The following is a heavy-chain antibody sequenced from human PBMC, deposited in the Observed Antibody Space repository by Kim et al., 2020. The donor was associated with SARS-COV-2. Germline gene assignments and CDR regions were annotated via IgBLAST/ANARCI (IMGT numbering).Heavy chain of an antibody. D-gene: IGHD4-17*01. CDR2: ISSSSSYI. CDR1: GFTFSSYS. Sequence: GGSLRLSCAASGFTFSSYSMNWVRQAPGKWLEWVSSISSSSSYIYYADSVKGRFTISRDNAKNSLYLQMNSLRAEDTAVYYCARTTVKDSNGATVHYYYGMDVWGQGTTVTVSS. J-gene: IGHJ6*02. CDR3: ARTTVKDSNGATVHYYYGMDV. V-gene: IGHV3-21*01.